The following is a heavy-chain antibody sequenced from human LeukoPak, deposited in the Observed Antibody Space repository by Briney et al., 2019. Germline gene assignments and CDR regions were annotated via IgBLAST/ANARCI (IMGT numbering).Heavy chain of an antibody. D-gene: IGHD2-8*01. J-gene: IGHJ6*03. CDR1: GYTFTSYD. V-gene: IGHV1-2*02. CDR3: ARGGCTNGVCPDYYYYYMDV. CDR2: MNPNSGGT. Sequence: ASVKVSCKASGYTFTSYDINWVRQATGQGLEWMGWMNPNSGGTNYAQKFQGRVTMTRDTSISTAYMELSRLRSDDTAVYYCARGGCTNGVCPDYYYYYMDVWGKGTTVTVSS.